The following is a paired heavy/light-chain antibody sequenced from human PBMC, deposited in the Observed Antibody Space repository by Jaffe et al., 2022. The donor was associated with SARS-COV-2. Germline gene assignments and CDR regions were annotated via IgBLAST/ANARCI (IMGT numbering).Light chain of an antibody. Sequence: QSVLTQPPSVSGAPGQRVTISCTGSSSNIGAGYDVHWYQQLPGTAPKLLIYGNSNRPSGVPDRFSGSKSGTSASLAITGLQAEDEADYYCQSYDSSLSGDVVFGGGTKLTVL. J-gene: IGLJ2*01. CDR1: SSNIGAGYD. CDR2: GNS. V-gene: IGLV1-40*01. CDR3: QSYDSSLSGDVV.
Heavy chain of an antibody. V-gene: IGHV3-30*18. CDR1: GFTFSSYG. Sequence: QVQLVESGGGVVQPGRSLRLSCAASGFTFSSYGMHWVRQAPGKGLEWVAVISYDGSNKYYADSVKGRFTISRDNSKNTLYLQMNSLRAEDTAVYYCAKAAFCTNGVCLTESDYFDYWGQGTLVTVSS. CDR3: AKAAFCTNGVCLTESDYFDY. J-gene: IGHJ4*02. CDR2: ISYDGSNK. D-gene: IGHD2-8*01.